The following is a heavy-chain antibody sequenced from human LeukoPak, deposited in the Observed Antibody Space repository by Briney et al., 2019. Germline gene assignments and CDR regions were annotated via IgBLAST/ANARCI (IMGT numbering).Heavy chain of an antibody. V-gene: IGHV5-51*01. CDR2: IYPGDSDT. CDR1: GYSFTSYW. J-gene: IGHJ6*02. Sequence: GESLKISCKGSGYSFTSYWIGWVRQMPGKGLERMGIIYPGDSDTRYSPSFQGKVTISADKSISTAYLQWSSLKASDTAMYYCARRRYYDSSGYSWDYGMDVWGQGTTVTVSS. CDR3: ARRRYYDSSGYSWDYGMDV. D-gene: IGHD3-22*01.